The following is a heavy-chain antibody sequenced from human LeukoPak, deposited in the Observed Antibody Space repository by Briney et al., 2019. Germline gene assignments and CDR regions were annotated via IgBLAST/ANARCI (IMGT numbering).Heavy chain of an antibody. CDR3: ARDLGYSSSWTRWFDP. J-gene: IGHJ5*02. V-gene: IGHV3-21*01. CDR1: GFTFSSYG. CDR2: ISSSSSYI. Sequence: PGGSLRLSCEASGFTFSSYGMSWVRQAPGKGLEWVSSISSSSSYIYYADSVKGRFTISRDNAKNSLYLQMNSLRAEDRAVYYCARDLGYSSSWTRWFDPWGQGTLVTVSS. D-gene: IGHD6-13*01.